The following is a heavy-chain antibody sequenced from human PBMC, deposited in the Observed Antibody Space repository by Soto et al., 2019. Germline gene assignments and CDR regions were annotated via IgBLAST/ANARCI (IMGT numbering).Heavy chain of an antibody. CDR2: IYYSGST. CDR1: GGSISSYY. Sequence: SETLSLTCSVSGGSISSYYWSWIRQPPGRGLEYIGYIYYSGSTYYNPSLRSRVTISVDTSKNQLSLKLSSVTAADTAVYYCARENYASSGAPFLDSWGQGTLVTVS. V-gene: IGHV4-59*01. CDR3: ARENYASSGAPFLDS. J-gene: IGHJ4*02. D-gene: IGHD3-22*01.